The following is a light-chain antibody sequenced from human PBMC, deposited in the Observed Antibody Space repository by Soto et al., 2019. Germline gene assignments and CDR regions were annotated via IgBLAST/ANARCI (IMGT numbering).Light chain of an antibody. J-gene: IGKJ1*01. CDR1: QTISSW. V-gene: IGKV1-5*03. CDR3: QHYNSYSEA. Sequence: DLQMTQSPSTLSGSVGDRVTITCRASQTISSWLAWYQQKPGKAPKPLIYKASTLKSGVPSRFSGSGSGTEFTLTISSLQPDDFATYYCQHYNSYSEAFGQGTK. CDR2: KAS.